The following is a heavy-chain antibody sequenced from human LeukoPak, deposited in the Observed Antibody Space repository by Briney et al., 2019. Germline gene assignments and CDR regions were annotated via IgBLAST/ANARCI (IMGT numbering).Heavy chain of an antibody. CDR2: ISGSGGST. D-gene: IGHD5-12*01. J-gene: IGHJ4*02. Sequence: GGSLRLSCAASGFAFSSYAMSWVRQAPGKGLEGVSAISGSGGSTYYADSVKGRFTISRDNSKNTLYLQMNSLRAEDAAVYYCAKAPDIMATGGRDYWGQGTLVTVSS. CDR3: AKAPDIMATGGRDY. V-gene: IGHV3-23*01. CDR1: GFAFSSYA.